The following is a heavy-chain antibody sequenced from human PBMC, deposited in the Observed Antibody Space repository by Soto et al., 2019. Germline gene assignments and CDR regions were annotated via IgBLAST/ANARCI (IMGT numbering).Heavy chain of an antibody. V-gene: IGHV3-23*01. CDR3: VKNQGSARYFEY. Sequence: EVQLLESGGGLVQPGGSLRLSCAASGFTFSNYAMSWVRQAPGKGLEWVSSISHTGNTIYYADSVKGRFTISRDNPKATLYLQMNSQRAEDTAIYYCVKNQGSARYFEYWGQGTLVTVSS. J-gene: IGHJ4*02. CDR1: GFTFSNYA. CDR2: ISHTGNTI. D-gene: IGHD6-19*01.